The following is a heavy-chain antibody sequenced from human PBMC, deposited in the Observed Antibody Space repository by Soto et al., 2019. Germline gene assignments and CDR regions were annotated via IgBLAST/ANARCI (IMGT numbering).Heavy chain of an antibody. CDR3: ARGPWMGRGGAFDI. D-gene: IGHD3-10*01. CDR1: GFTFSSYG. J-gene: IGHJ3*02. CDR2: IWYDGSNK. V-gene: IGHV3-33*01. Sequence: QVQLVESGGGVVQPGRSLRLSCAASGFTFSSYGMHWVRQAPGKGLEWVAGIWYDGSNKYYADSVKGRFTISRDNSKNTLYLQMNSLRDEDTAVYYWARGPWMGRGGAFDIWGQGTMVTVSS.